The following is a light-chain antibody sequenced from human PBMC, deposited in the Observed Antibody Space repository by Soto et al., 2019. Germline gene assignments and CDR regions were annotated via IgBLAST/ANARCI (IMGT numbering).Light chain of an antibody. Sequence: HLAQSASTLSAVFGDRVTIACRAIQSITRLLAWYQQKPGKAPKLLISTASRLQHGVPSRFSGSGSGTDFTLTISCLQSEDFALYYCQQYNDWPLTFGQRTNVAIK. CDR1: QSITRL. CDR3: QQYNDWPLT. CDR2: TAS. J-gene: IGKJ1*01. V-gene: IGKV1-5*03.